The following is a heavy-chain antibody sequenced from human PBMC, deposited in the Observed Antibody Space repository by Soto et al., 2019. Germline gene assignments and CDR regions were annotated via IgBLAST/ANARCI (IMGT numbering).Heavy chain of an antibody. Sequence: GESLKISCKGSGYSFTSYWIGWVRQMPGKGLEWMGIIYPGDSDTRYSPSFQGQVTISADKSISTAYPQWSSLKASDTAMYYCARRIGYCSSTSCYRGYDWFDPWGQGTLVTVSS. CDR3: ARRIGYCSSTSCYRGYDWFDP. CDR2: IYPGDSDT. CDR1: GYSFTSYW. D-gene: IGHD2-2*02. J-gene: IGHJ5*02. V-gene: IGHV5-51*01.